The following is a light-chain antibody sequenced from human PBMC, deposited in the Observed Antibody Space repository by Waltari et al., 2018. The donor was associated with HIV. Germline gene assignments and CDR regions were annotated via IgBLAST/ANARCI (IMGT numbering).Light chain of an antibody. Sequence: SYELTQPPSVSVSPGQTARITCSGDALPKTYAFWYQQKSGQAPVLVMYEDTKRPSGIPERFSGSSSGTMATLTISGAQVEDEADYYCYSTDTSGDHWVFGGGTKLTVL. CDR2: EDT. CDR1: ALPKTY. CDR3: YSTDTSGDHWV. J-gene: IGLJ3*02. V-gene: IGLV3-10*01.